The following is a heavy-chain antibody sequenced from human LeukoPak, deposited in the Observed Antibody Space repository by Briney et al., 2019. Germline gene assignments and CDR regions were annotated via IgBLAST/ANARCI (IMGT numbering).Heavy chain of an antibody. CDR3: ARGYYYDSSGYYDAFDI. Sequence: SETLSLTCTVSGGSISSYYWKWIRQPAGKELEWVGRIYSSGSTNYNPSLKSRVTMVVDTSKNQFSLKLSSVTAADTAVYYCARGYYYDSSGYYDAFDIWGQGTVVTVSS. J-gene: IGHJ3*02. CDR2: IYSSGST. V-gene: IGHV4-4*07. D-gene: IGHD3-22*01. CDR1: GGSISSYY.